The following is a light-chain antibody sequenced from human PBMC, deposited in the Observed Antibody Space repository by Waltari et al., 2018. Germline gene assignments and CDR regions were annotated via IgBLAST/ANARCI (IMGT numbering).Light chain of an antibody. CDR1: KLGDKY. Sequence: SYDLTQPPSVSVSPGQTASISCSGDKLGDKYPSWYQQKAGPPPVWVIYNDGERPSEIPERFSGSNSGNTATLTISGAQAMDEAVYFCQAWDNNSVFFGGGTKLTVL. CDR3: QAWDNNSVF. CDR2: NDG. J-gene: IGLJ2*01. V-gene: IGLV3-1*01.